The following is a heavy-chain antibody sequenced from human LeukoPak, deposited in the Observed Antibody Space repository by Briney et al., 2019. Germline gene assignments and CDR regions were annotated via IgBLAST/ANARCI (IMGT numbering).Heavy chain of an antibody. Sequence: SETLSLTCAVYGGSFSGYYWSWIRQPPGKGLEWIGEINHSGSTNYNPSLKSRVTISVDTSKNQFSLKLSSVTAADTAVYYCARHTNVNYGLDWFDPWGQGTLVSVSS. V-gene: IGHV4-34*01. CDR1: GGSFSGYY. D-gene: IGHD4-11*01. CDR2: INHSGST. CDR3: ARHTNVNYGLDWFDP. J-gene: IGHJ5*02.